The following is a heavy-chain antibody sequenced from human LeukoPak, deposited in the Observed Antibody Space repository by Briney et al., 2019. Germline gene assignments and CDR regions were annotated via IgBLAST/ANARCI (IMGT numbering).Heavy chain of an antibody. Sequence: PGGSLRLSCAAPGYTFSSYGMARVPQAPGKGVGRVAFFRYDRSNKKYTDSVKGRFTTSRDNSKNTLYLQMNSLRAEDTAVYYCARDPPPRGAGKIFFDYWGQGTLVTVSS. J-gene: IGHJ4*02. D-gene: IGHD4/OR15-4a*01. CDR3: ARDPPPRGAGKIFFDY. CDR1: GYTFSSYG. V-gene: IGHV3-30*02. CDR2: FRYDRSNK.